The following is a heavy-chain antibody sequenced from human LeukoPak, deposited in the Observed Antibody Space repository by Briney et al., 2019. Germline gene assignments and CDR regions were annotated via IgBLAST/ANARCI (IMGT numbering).Heavy chain of an antibody. CDR1: GFTFTTYA. J-gene: IGHJ4*02. D-gene: IGHD1-26*01. Sequence: GGSLRLSCAASGFTFTTYAIHWVRQAPGQGLDWVSTIYSAGDTYYADSVKGRFTISRDNSKNTLYLQMNSLRAEDTAVYYCAKQRGSGSYYYFDYWGQGTLVTVSS. CDR2: IYSAGDT. V-gene: IGHV3-23*01. CDR3: AKQRGSGSYYYFDY.